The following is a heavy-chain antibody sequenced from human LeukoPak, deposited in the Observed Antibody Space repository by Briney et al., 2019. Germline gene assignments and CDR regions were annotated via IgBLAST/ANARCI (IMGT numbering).Heavy chain of an antibody. D-gene: IGHD1-26*01. V-gene: IGHV4-30-4*01. CDR3: AREIVGAAYAVH. CDR2: IYYSGST. J-gene: IGHJ4*02. CDR1: GGSISSGDYY. Sequence: PSETLSLTCTVSGGSISSGDYYWSWIRQPPGKGLEWIGCIYYSGSTYYNPSLKSRVTISVDTSKNQFSLKLSSVTAADTAVYYCAREIVGAAYAVHWGQGTLVTVSS.